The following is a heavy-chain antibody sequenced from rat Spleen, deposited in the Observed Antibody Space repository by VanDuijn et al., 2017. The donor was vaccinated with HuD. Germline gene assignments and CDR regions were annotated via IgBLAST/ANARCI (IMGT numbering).Heavy chain of an antibody. CDR1: GFTFNTYW. CDR2: IPNGGPNT. D-gene: IGHD1-5*01. Sequence: EVQLVESGGGLVQPGRSLKLSCVASGFTFNTYWMTWIRQAPGKGLEWVASIPNGGPNTYYPDSVKGRFTISRDNAENTVYLQMNSLRSEDTATYYCTTARNIPSYWYFDFWGQGVMVTVSS. V-gene: IGHV5-31*01. J-gene: IGHJ2*01. CDR3: TTARNIPSYWYFDF.